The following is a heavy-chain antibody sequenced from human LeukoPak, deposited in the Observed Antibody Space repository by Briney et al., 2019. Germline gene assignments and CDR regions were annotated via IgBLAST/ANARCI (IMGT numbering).Heavy chain of an antibody. J-gene: IGHJ5*02. Sequence: GRSLRLSCAASGFTFSSYGMHWVRQAPGKGLEWVAVIWYDGSNKYYADSVKGRFTISRDNSKNSLYLQMNSLRAEDTALYYCARGLELPPDWFDPWGQGTLVTVSS. CDR1: GFTFSSYG. CDR2: IWYDGSNK. D-gene: IGHD1-7*01. V-gene: IGHV3-33*01. CDR3: ARGLELPPDWFDP.